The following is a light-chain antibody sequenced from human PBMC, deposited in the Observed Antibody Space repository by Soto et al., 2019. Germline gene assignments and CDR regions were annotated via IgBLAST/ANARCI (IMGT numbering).Light chain of an antibody. CDR2: DAY. J-gene: IGKJ4*01. CDR1: QSVSSS. Sequence: EIVLTQSPATLSLSPGERATLSCRASQSVSSSLAWYQKKPGQAPRLLIYDAYDRATGIPARFSGSGSGTDFSLTVSNLEPEDFAVYYCQQYSHWPLTFGGGTKVELK. V-gene: IGKV3-11*01. CDR3: QQYSHWPLT.